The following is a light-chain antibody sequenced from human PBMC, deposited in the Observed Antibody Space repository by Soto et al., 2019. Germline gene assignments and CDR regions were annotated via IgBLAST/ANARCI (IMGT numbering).Light chain of an antibody. CDR1: QGISSY. J-gene: IGKJ2*01. CDR2: AAS. CDR3: QQYYSYPYT. Sequence: AIRMTQSPSSFSASTGDRVTITCRASQGISSYLAWYQQKPGKAPKLLISAASTLQSGVPSRFSGSGSGTAFTLNISCMQSEDFATYYCQQYYSYPYTFGQGTKLEIK. V-gene: IGKV1-8*01.